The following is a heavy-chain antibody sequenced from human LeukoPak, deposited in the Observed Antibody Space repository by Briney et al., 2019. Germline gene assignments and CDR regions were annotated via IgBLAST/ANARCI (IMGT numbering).Heavy chain of an antibody. CDR3: AKGRGDIVGTIDQ. J-gene: IGHJ4*02. CDR2: IWHGGSNE. Sequence: GGSLRLSCAASGFTFSSYAMSWVRQAPGKGLEWVAIIWHGGSNEYYADSVKGRFTISRDNSKNTLYLQMNSLRAEDTAVYYCAKGRGDIVGTIDQWGQGTLVTVSS. D-gene: IGHD5-12*01. V-gene: IGHV3-33*06. CDR1: GFTFSSYA.